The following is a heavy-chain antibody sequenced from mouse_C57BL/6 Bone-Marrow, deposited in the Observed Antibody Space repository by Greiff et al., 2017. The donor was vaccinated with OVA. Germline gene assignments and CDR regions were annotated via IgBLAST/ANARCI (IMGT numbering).Heavy chain of an antibody. J-gene: IGHJ4*01. CDR1: GFTFSSHT. Sequence: EVKLVESGGGLVKPGGSLKLSCAASGFTFSSHTMSWVRQTPEKRLEWVATISGGGGNTYYPDSVKGRFTISRDNAKNTLYLQMSSLRSEDTALYYCARLSLLNAMDYWGQVTSVTVSS. CDR2: ISGGGGNT. CDR3: ARLSLLNAMDY. V-gene: IGHV5-9*01.